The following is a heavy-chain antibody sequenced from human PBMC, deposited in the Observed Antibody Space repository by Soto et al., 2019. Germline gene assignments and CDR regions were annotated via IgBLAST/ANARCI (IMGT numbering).Heavy chain of an antibody. CDR2: INPNSGGT. CDR3: ARAGLKPHCDVLPGPREYCNYGLMEV. CDR1: GYTFTGYY. D-gene: IGHD1-7*01. J-gene: IGHJ6*01. V-gene: IGHV1-2*04. Sequence: ASVKVSCKASGYTFTGYYMHWVRQAPGQGLEWMGWINPNSGGTNYAQKFQGWVTMTRDTSISTAYMELSRLRSDDTAVYYCARAGLKPHCDVLPGPREYCNYGLMEVWGQGTTVTGSS.